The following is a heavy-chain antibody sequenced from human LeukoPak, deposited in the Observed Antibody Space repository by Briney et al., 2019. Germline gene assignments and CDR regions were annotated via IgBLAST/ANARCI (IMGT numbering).Heavy chain of an antibody. CDR3: AKEGCSSTSCYTDDY. CDR1: GFTFSSYG. V-gene: IGHV3-30*02. D-gene: IGHD2-2*01. J-gene: IGHJ4*02. CDR2: IRYDGSNK. Sequence: GGSLRLSCAASGFTFSSYGMHWVRQAPGKGLEWVAFIRYDGSNKYYAGSVKGRFTISRDNSKNTLHLQMNSLRAEDTAVYYCAKEGCSSTSCYTDDYWGQGTLVTVSS.